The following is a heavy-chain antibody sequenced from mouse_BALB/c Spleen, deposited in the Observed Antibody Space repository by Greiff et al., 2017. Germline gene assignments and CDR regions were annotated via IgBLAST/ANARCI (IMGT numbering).Heavy chain of an antibody. CDR3: TSRITTAMDY. V-gene: IGHV1-69*02. CDR2: IYPSDSYT. CDR1: GYTFTSYW. J-gene: IGHJ4*01. D-gene: IGHD1-1*01. Sequence: QVQLQQPGAELVRPGASVKLSCKASGYTFTSYWINWVKQRPGQGLEWIGNIYPSDSYTNYNQKFKDKATLTVDKSSSTAYMQLSSPTSEDSAVYYCTSRITTAMDYWGQGTSVTVSS.